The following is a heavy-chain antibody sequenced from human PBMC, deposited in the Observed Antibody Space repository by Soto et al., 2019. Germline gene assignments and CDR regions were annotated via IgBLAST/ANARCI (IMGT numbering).Heavy chain of an antibody. CDR2: INHSGST. Sequence: QVQLQQWGAGLLKPSETLSLTCAVYGGSFSGYYWSWIRQPPGKGLERIGEINHSGSTNYNPSLKSLVTISVDTSKNQFSLKLSSVTAADTAVYYCARGGDYEVGRNYFDYWGQGTLVTVSS. CDR3: ARGGDYEVGRNYFDY. CDR1: GGSFSGYY. D-gene: IGHD4-17*01. J-gene: IGHJ4*02. V-gene: IGHV4-34*01.